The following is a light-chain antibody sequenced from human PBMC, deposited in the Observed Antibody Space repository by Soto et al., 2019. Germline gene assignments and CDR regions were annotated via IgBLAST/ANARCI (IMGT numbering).Light chain of an antibody. CDR1: SSDVGGYNY. Sequence: QSALTQPPSASGSPGQSVTISCTGTSSDVGGYNYVSWYQHHPGKAPKLMIYEVSKRPSGVPDRFSGSKSGNTASLTVSRLQAEEEADYHSGSYAGINNLVFGGGTKLTVL. CDR3: GSYAGINNLV. V-gene: IGLV2-8*01. J-gene: IGLJ2*01. CDR2: EVS.